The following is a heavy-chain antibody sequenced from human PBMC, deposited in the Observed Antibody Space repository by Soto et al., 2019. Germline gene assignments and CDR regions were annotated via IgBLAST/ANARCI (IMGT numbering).Heavy chain of an antibody. Sequence: GGSLRLSCAASGFTFSSYAMSWVRQAPGKGLEWVSAISGSGGSTYYADSVRGRFTISRDNSKNTLYLQMNSLRAEDTAVYYCAKDPTYYYDSSGFAEYFQHWGQGTLVTVSS. V-gene: IGHV3-23*01. J-gene: IGHJ1*01. CDR3: AKDPTYYYDSSGFAEYFQH. CDR1: GFTFSSYA. CDR2: ISGSGGST. D-gene: IGHD3-22*01.